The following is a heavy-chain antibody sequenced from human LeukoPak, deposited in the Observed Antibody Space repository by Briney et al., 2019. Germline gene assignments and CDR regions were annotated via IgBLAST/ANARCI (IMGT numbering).Heavy chain of an antibody. CDR1: GFTFSSYG. D-gene: IGHD3-22*01. CDR3: ASIDYYDSSGYHQFDY. J-gene: IGHJ4*02. V-gene: IGHV3-30*03. Sequence: PGRSLRLSCAASGFTFSSYGMHWVRQAPGKGLEWVAVISYDGSNKYYADSVKGRFTIPRDNSKNTLYLQMNSLRAEDTAVYYCASIDYYDSSGYHQFDYWGQGTLVTVSS. CDR2: ISYDGSNK.